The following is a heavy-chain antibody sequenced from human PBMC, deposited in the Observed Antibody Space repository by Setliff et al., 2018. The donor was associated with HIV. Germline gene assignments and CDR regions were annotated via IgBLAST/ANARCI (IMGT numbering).Heavy chain of an antibody. CDR3: ARDAKGGIDY. Sequence: PGGSLRLSCAASGFTFSNYAMHWVRQAPGKGLECVSLMSYDGSNIYYADSVKGRFTISRDNSKNTLYLQMNSLRVEDTATYYCARDAKGGIDYWGQGTLVTV. J-gene: IGHJ4*02. D-gene: IGHD3-16*01. V-gene: IGHV3-30*04. CDR1: GFTFSNYA. CDR2: MSYDGSNI.